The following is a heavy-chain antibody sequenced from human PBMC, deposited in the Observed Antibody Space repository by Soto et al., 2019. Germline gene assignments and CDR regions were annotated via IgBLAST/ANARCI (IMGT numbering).Heavy chain of an antibody. D-gene: IGHD3-3*01. CDR3: ARDNHYDFWSGTPPVYYYYGMDV. CDR1: GGSFSGYY. J-gene: IGHJ6*02. Sequence: SETLSLTCAVYGGSFSGYYWSWIRQPPGKGLEWIGEINHSGSTNYNPSLKSRVTISVDTSKNQFSLKLSSVTAADTAVDYCARDNHYDFWSGTPPVYYYYGMDVWGQGTTVTVSS. CDR2: INHSGST. V-gene: IGHV4-34*01.